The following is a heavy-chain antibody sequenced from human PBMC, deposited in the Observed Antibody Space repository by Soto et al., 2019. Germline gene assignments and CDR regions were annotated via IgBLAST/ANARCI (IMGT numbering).Heavy chain of an antibody. CDR2: IYYSGST. J-gene: IGHJ5*02. CDR3: ARAYYDSSGYYNWFDP. D-gene: IGHD3-22*01. CDR1: GDSVSSYY. V-gene: IGHV4-59*02. Sequence: SETLSLTCTGSGDSVSSYYWTWIPQPPREGLGWVGYIYYSGSTNYNPSLKSRVTISVDTSKNQFSLKLSSVTAADTAVYYCARAYYDSSGYYNWFDPWGQGTLVTVS.